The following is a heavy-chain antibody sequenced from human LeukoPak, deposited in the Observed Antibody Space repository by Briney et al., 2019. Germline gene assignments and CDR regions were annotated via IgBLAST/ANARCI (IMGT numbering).Heavy chain of an antibody. Sequence: GGSLRLSCAASGFPFDDYAMHWVRQAPGKGLGGVSGISWNSGSIGYADSVKGRFTISRDNAKNSLYLQMNSLRAEDTAVYYCARVGYSSSWYGGYFDYWGQGTLVTVSS. D-gene: IGHD6-13*01. V-gene: IGHV3-9*01. CDR1: GFPFDDYA. CDR2: ISWNSGSI. J-gene: IGHJ4*02. CDR3: ARVGYSSSWYGGYFDY.